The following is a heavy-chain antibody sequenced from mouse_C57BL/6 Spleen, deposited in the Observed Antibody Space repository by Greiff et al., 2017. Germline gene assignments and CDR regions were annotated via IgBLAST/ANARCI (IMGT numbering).Heavy chain of an antibody. J-gene: IGHJ4*01. CDR2: INPNNGGT. V-gene: IGHV1-18*01. Sequence: VQLKQSGPELVKPGASVKIPCKASGYTFTDYNMDWVKQSHGKSLEWIGDINPNNGGTIYNQKFKGKATLTVDKSSSTAYMELRSLTSEDTAVYYCARGPPYAMDYWGQGTSVTVSS. CDR3: ARGPPYAMDY. CDR1: GYTFTDYN.